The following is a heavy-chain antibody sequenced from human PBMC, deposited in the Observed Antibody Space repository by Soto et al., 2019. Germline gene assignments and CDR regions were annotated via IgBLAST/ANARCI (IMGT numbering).Heavy chain of an antibody. Sequence: ASVKVSCKASGYTFTGYYMHWVRQAPGQGLEWMGWINPNSGGTNYAQKFQGWVTMTRDTSISTAYMELSRLRSDDTAVYYCARRVKNWNLHDAFDNWGQGTMVTVSS. J-gene: IGHJ3*02. CDR1: GYTFTGYY. V-gene: IGHV1-2*04. D-gene: IGHD1-1*01. CDR3: ARRVKNWNLHDAFDN. CDR2: INPNSGGT.